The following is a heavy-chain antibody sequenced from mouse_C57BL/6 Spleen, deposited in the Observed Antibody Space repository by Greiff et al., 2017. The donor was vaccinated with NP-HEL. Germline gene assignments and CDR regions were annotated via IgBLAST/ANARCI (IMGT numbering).Heavy chain of an antibody. CDR2: IDPSDSYT. V-gene: IGHV1-50*01. D-gene: IGHD4-1*01. CDR1: GYTFTSYW. J-gene: IGHJ4*01. CDR3: ARGLGVYAMDY. Sequence: VQLQQPGAELVKPGASVKLSCKASGYTFTSYWMQWVKQRPGQGLEWIGEIDPSDSYTNYNQKFKGKATLTVDTSSSTAYMQLSSLTSEDSAVYYCARGLGVYAMDYWGQGTSVTVSS.